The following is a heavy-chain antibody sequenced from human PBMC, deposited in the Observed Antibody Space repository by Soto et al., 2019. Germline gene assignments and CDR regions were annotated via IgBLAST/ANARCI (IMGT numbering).Heavy chain of an antibody. J-gene: IGHJ5*02. V-gene: IGHV2-5*02. CDR1: GFSLSTSGVG. D-gene: IGHD3-22*01. Sequence: QITLKESGPTLVKPTQTLTLTCTFSGFSLSTSGVGVRWNRQPPVKALEWLALLYLDDDKRYSPSLNSRLMINKDTSKNQVVLTMTNMDPVDTATYYRAHIRVGVTTCGCFDPWGQGNLVTVSS. CDR2: LYLDDDK. CDR3: AHIRVGVTTCGCFDP.